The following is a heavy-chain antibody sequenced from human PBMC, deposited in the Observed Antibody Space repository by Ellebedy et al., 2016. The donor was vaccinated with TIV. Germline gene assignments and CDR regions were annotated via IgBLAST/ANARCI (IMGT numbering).Heavy chain of an antibody. V-gene: IGHV4-39*01. CDR3: ARLWSVPTSDIVVVPAAIERSSFDY. J-gene: IGHJ4*02. D-gene: IGHD2-2*02. CDR1: GGSISSSSYY. CDR2: IYYSGST. Sequence: SETLSLTCTVSGGSISSSSYYWGWIRQPPGKGLEWIGSIYYSGSTYYNPSLKSRVTISVDTSKNHFSLKLSSVTAADTAVYYCARLWSVPTSDIVVVPAAIERSSFDYWGQGTLVTVSP.